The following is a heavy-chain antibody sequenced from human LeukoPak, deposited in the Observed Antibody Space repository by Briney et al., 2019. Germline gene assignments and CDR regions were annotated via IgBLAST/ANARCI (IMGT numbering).Heavy chain of an antibody. V-gene: IGHV3-9*01. CDR3: TKAESSTFYYGYFDS. CDR1: GFTFDNYA. D-gene: IGHD2-2*01. Sequence: GGSLRLSCEASGFTFDNYAMHWVRQAPGKGLEWVSGLSWNSGALGYADSVRGRFTISRDNAKNSLYPQMNSLTAEDTALYYCTKAESSTFYYGYFDSWGQGTLVTVSS. CDR2: LSWNSGAL. J-gene: IGHJ4*02.